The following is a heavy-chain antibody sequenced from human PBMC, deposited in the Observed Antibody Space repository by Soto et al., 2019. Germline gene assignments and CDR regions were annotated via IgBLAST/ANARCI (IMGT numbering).Heavy chain of an antibody. Sequence: QVQLVESGGGVVQPGRSLRLSCAASGFTFSSYAMLWVRQAPGKGLEWVAVISYDGSNKYYADSVKGRFTISRDNSKNTLYLQMNSLRAEDTAVYYCARDLEVAVAGAWGQGTLVTVSS. D-gene: IGHD6-19*01. CDR3: ARDLEVAVAGA. J-gene: IGHJ5*02. CDR1: GFTFSSYA. V-gene: IGHV3-30-3*01. CDR2: ISYDGSNK.